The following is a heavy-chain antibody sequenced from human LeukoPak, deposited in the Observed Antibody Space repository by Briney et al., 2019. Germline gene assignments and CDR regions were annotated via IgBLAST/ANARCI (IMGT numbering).Heavy chain of an antibody. V-gene: IGHV1-69*13. CDR3: ATSLPYGYYDSGGSNWFDP. D-gene: IGHD3-22*01. Sequence: SVKVSCKASGGTFSRSAISWVRQAPGQGLEWMGGVIPIFGPADYAQKFQGRVTITADESTSTAYLELSSLRSEDTAVYYCATSLPYGYYDSGGSNWFDPWGQGTLVTVSS. J-gene: IGHJ5*02. CDR1: GGTFSRSA. CDR2: VIPIFGPA.